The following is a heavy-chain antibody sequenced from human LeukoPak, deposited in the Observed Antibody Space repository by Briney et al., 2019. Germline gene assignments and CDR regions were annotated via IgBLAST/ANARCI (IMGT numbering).Heavy chain of an antibody. V-gene: IGHV3-74*01. Sequence: GGSLRLSCAASGFTFSSYWMHWVRQAPGKGLVWVSRINTDGSSTSYADSVKGRFTISRDNSKNTLYLQMNSLRAEDTAVYYCAKDKRLGESFYLYYMDVWGKGTTVTVSS. CDR1: GFTFSSYW. CDR3: AKDKRLGESFYLYYMDV. J-gene: IGHJ6*03. CDR2: INTDGSST. D-gene: IGHD3-16*01.